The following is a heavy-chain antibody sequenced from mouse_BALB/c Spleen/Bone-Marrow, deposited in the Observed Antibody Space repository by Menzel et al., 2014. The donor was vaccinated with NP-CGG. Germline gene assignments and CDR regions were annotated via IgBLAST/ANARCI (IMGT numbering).Heavy chain of an antibody. D-gene: IGHD1-1*01. CDR2: IYPSDSYT. J-gene: IGHJ4*01. CDR3: TRYGNSHYYAMDY. Sequence: QVQLQQSGAELVRPGASVKLSCRASGYTFTSYWIHWVKQRPGQGLEWIGNIYPSDSYTNYNQRFKDKATMTVDKSSSTAYMQLSSPKAEDSAVYYCTRYGNSHYYAMDYWGQGTSVTVSS. V-gene: IGHV1-69*02. CDR1: GYTFTSYW.